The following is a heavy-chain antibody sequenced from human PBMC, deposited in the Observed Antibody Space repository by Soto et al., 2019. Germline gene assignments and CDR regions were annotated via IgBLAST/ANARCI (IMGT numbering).Heavy chain of an antibody. CDR1: GGSVSSGSYY. J-gene: IGHJ5*02. V-gene: IGHV4-61*01. CDR3: ARAHEYYDILTGSTSGWFGP. CDR2: IYYSGST. Sequence: SETLSLTCTVSGGSVSSGSYYWSWIRQPPGKGLEWVGYIYYSGSTNYNPSLKSRVTISVDTSKNQFSLKLSSVTAADTAVYYCARAHEYYDILTGSTSGWFGPWGQGTLVNVSS. D-gene: IGHD3-9*01.